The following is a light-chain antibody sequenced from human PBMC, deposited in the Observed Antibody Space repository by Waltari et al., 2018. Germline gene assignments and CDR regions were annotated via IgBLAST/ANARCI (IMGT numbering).Light chain of an antibody. CDR1: SSDVGGYNY. CDR3: SSYTSSSTVV. J-gene: IGLJ3*02. V-gene: IGLV2-14*03. CDR2: DVN. Sequence: QSALTQPASVSGSPGQSITISCTGTSSDVGGYNYVSWYQQYPGKAPKLMIYDVNKRPSGVSNRCSGSKSGNTASLTISGLQAEDEADYYCSSYTSSSTVVFGGGTKLTVL.